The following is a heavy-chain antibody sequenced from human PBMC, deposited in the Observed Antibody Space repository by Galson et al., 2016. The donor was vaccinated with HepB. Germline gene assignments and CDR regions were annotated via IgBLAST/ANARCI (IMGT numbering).Heavy chain of an antibody. D-gene: IGHD1-7*01. Sequence: CAISGDSVSSTSANWNWIRQSPSRGLEWLGRTYCKSKWYNDYAVSVQSRITINPDTSKNQFSLQLDSMTPEDTAVYYCARTSPFNTGTFDYWGQGTLVTVSS. CDR2: TYCKSKWYN. CDR3: ARTSPFNTGTFDY. J-gene: IGHJ4*02. CDR1: GDSVSSTSAN. V-gene: IGHV6-1*01.